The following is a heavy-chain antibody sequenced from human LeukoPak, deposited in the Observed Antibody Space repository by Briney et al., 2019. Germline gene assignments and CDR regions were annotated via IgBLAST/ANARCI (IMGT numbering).Heavy chain of an antibody. D-gene: IGHD6-19*01. Sequence: PSETLSLTCTVSGYSISSGYYWGWIRQPPGKGLEWIGSIYHSGSTYYNPSLKSRVTMSVDTSKNQFSLKLSSVTAADTAVYYCARDIEAVAGTWDNWFDPWGQGTLVTVSS. V-gene: IGHV4-38-2*02. CDR1: GYSISSGYY. CDR3: ARDIEAVAGTWDNWFDP. CDR2: IYHSGST. J-gene: IGHJ5*02.